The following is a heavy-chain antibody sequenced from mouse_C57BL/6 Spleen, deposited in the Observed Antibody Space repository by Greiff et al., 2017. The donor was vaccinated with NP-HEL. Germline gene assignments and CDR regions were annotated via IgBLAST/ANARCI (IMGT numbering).Heavy chain of an antibody. Sequence: ESGPGMVKPSQSLSLTCTVTGYSITSGYDWHWIRHFPGNKLEWMGYISYSGSTNYNPSLKSRISITHDTSKNHFFLKLNSVTTEDTATYYCARDEDYYGSSWFAYWGQGTLVTVSA. V-gene: IGHV3-1*01. J-gene: IGHJ3*01. CDR1: GYSITSGYD. CDR2: ISYSGST. D-gene: IGHD1-1*01. CDR3: ARDEDYYGSSWFAY.